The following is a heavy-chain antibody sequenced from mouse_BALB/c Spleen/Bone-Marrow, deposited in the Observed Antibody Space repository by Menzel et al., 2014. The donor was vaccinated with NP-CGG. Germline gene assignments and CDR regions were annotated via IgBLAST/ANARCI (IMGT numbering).Heavy chain of an antibody. CDR2: IDPANGNT. CDR1: GFNIKDTH. J-gene: IGHJ4*01. Sequence: AQMQQSGAEPVKPGPSVKLSCTASGFNIKDTHMHWVKQRPEQGLEWIGRIDPANGNTKSDPKFQCKATITADAYSNTAYLQLNSLTSEHTAVYYCAREPTYAMGYWGQATSVPVSS. CDR3: AREPTYAMGY. V-gene: IGHV14-3*02. D-gene: IGHD2-10*01.